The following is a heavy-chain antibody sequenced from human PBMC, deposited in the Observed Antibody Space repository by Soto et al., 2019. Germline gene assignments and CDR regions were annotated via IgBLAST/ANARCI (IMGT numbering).Heavy chain of an antibody. Sequence: ASVKVSCKASGYTFTSYVINWVRQATGQGLEWMGWMNPNSGNTGYAQKFQGRVTMTRNTSISTAYMELSSLRSEDTAVYYCARGPWYYDSSGYSRNFDYWGQGTLVTVSS. J-gene: IGHJ4*02. D-gene: IGHD3-22*01. CDR3: ARGPWYYDSSGYSRNFDY. V-gene: IGHV1-8*01. CDR1: GYTFTSYV. CDR2: MNPNSGNT.